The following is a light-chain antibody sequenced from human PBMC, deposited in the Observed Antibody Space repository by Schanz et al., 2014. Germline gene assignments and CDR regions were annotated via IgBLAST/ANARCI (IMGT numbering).Light chain of an antibody. Sequence: IQMTQSPSSLSASVGDTVTISCRASQSVSTHLSWYQQKPGKAPRLLIYAASSLQSGVPSRFSGSGTGTDLTLTISSLQPDDFATYYCQQYFTWTFGQGTKVEIK. CDR3: QQYFTWT. J-gene: IGKJ1*01. CDR2: AAS. V-gene: IGKV1-39*01. CDR1: QSVSTH.